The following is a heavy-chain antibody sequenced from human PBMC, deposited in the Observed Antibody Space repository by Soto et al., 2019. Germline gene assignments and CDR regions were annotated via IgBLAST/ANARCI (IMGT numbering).Heavy chain of an antibody. J-gene: IGHJ4*02. CDR3: AANYYDSSGYYYVDY. CDR1: GYTFTDYF. D-gene: IGHD3-22*01. V-gene: IGHV1-2*02. Sequence: QVQLVQSGAEVKKPGSSVKVSCKASGYTFTDYFMHWVRQAPGQGLEWVGWINPNSGATLYAQKVQGRVTLTRDTSITTAYMDLSRLTSDDTALYYCAANYYDSSGYYYVDYWGQGTLVTVSS. CDR2: INPNSGAT.